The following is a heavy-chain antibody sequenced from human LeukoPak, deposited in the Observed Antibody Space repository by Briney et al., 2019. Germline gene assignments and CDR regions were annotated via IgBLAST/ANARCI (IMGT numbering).Heavy chain of an antibody. Sequence: GRSLRLSCAASGFTFSSYAMHWVRQAPGKGLEWISYINSLSDTVYYSNSVEGRFTISRDNAKNSLYLQMNSLRAEDTAMYYCARDTRGESDYWGHGTLVTVSS. CDR3: ARDTRGESDY. CDR2: INSLSDTV. J-gene: IGHJ4*01. D-gene: IGHD2-2*01. V-gene: IGHV3-48*04. CDR1: GFTFSSYA.